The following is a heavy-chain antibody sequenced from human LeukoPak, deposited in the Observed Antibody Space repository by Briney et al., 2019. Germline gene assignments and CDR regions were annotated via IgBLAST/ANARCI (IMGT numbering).Heavy chain of an antibody. Sequence: PGGSLRLSCAASGFTFSSYEINWVRQAPGKGLEWISYISRSGSTTYYADSVRGRFTISRDNANDSLYLQMNSLRAEDTAIYYCARVGAGSDYWGQGTLVTVSS. D-gene: IGHD3-16*01. J-gene: IGHJ4*02. CDR1: GFTFSSYE. CDR3: ARVGAGSDY. V-gene: IGHV3-48*03. CDR2: ISRSGSTT.